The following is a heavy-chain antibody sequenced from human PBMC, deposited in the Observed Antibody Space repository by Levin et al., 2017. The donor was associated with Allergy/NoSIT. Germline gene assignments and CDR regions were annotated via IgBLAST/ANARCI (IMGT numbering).Heavy chain of an antibody. CDR3: AKDISSSWYRDSSLGGMDV. CDR2: ISWNSGSI. Sequence: GGSLRLSCAASGFTFDDYAMHWVRQAPGKGLEWVSGISWNSGSIGYADSVKGRFTISRDNAKNSLYLQMNSLRAEDTALYYCAKDISSSWYRDSSLGGMDVWGQGTTVTVSS. D-gene: IGHD6-13*01. CDR1: GFTFDDYA. V-gene: IGHV3-9*01. J-gene: IGHJ6*02.